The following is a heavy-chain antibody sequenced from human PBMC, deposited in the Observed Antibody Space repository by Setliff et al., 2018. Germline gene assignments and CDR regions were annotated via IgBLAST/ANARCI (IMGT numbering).Heavy chain of an antibody. V-gene: IGHV4-4*07. D-gene: IGHD4-17*01. Sequence: SETLSLTCTVSGGSISSYYWSWIRQPAGKELEWIGHIYIGGSANYNPSLKSRVTISVDTSKNQFSLKLSSVTAADTAVYYCAGGRRYDYGWDFDYWGQGTLVTVSS. CDR3: AGGRRYDYGWDFDY. CDR2: IYIGGSA. CDR1: GGSISSYY. J-gene: IGHJ4*02.